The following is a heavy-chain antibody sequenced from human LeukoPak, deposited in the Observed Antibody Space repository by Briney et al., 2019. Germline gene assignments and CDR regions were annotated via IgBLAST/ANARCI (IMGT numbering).Heavy chain of an antibody. CDR3: ARQHTMVRGVIIRPHYMDV. V-gene: IGHV5-51*01. J-gene: IGHJ6*03. CDR1: GYSFTSYW. D-gene: IGHD3-10*01. Sequence: GESLKISCKGSGYSFTSYWIGWVRQMPGKGLEWMGIIYPGDSDTRYSPSFQGQVTISADKSISTAYLQWSSLKASDTAMYYCARQHTMVRGVIIRPHYMDVWGKGTTVTVSS. CDR2: IYPGDSDT.